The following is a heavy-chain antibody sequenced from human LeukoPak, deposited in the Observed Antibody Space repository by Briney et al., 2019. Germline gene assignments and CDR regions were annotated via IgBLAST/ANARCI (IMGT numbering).Heavy chain of an antibody. CDR1: VYTFTSHG. D-gene: IGHD2-2*01. Sequence: ASVKVSCKASVYTFTSHGISWVRQAPGQGLEWMGWISAYNGNTNYAQKLQGRVTMTTDTSTSTAYMELRSLRSDDTAVYYCARGHIVVVPAALDYWGQGTLVTVSS. CDR3: ARGHIVVVPAALDY. V-gene: IGHV1-18*01. CDR2: ISAYNGNT. J-gene: IGHJ4*02.